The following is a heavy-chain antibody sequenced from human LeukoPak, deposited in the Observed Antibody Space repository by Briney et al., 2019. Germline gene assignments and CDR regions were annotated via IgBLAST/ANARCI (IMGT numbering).Heavy chain of an antibody. CDR2: ISYDGSNK. D-gene: IGHD3-22*01. V-gene: IGHV3-30-3*01. J-gene: IGHJ4*02. CDR1: GFTFSSYA. Sequence: GRSLRLSCAASGFTFSSYAMHWVRQAPGKGLEWVAVISYDGSNKYYADSVKGRFTISRDNSKNTLYLQMNSLRAEDTAVYYCARGNYYESSGYSTFDYWGQGTLVTVSS. CDR3: ARGNYYESSGYSTFDY.